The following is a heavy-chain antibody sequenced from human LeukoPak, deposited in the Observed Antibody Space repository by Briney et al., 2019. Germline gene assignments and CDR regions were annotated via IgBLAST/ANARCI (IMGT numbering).Heavy chain of an antibody. D-gene: IGHD1-20*01. Sequence: PGGSLRLSCAASGVTFRSYAMSWVRQAPGKGLEWVSGISGSGGSTYYADSVKGRFTISRDNAKNTLYLQMNSLRAEDTAVYYCTKDLTGSRDYWGQGTLVTVSS. CDR1: GVTFRSYA. V-gene: IGHV3-23*01. J-gene: IGHJ4*02. CDR3: TKDLTGSRDY. CDR2: ISGSGGST.